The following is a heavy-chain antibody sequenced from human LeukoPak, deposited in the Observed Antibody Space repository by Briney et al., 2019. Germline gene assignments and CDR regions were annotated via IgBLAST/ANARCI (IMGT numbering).Heavy chain of an antibody. CDR2: IYKSGST. D-gene: IGHD6-13*01. J-gene: IGHJ3*02. V-gene: IGHV4-59*11. CDR1: GDYMNSHY. Sequence: SETLSLTCTVSGDYMNSHYWSWIRQPPGKGLEWIAYIYKSGSTNYNPSLKSRVTMSVDTPKNQFSLKLSSVTAADTAVYYCARAEQQLVRDDAFDTWGKGTMVTVSS. CDR3: ARAEQQLVRDDAFDT.